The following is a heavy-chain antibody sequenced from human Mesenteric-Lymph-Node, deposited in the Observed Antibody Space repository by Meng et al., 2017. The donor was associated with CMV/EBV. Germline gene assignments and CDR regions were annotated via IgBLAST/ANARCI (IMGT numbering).Heavy chain of an antibody. J-gene: IGHJ4*02. CDR3: ARVLVISGTNYFDY. CDR2: IYYSGST. V-gene: IGHV4-59*01. Sequence: GSLRLSCTVPGGSISSYYWSWIRQPPGKGLEWIGYIYYSGSTNYNPSLKSRVTISVDTSKNQFSLKLSSVTAADTAVYYCARVLVISGTNYFDYWGQGTLVTVSS. CDR1: GGSISSYY. D-gene: IGHD5-24*01.